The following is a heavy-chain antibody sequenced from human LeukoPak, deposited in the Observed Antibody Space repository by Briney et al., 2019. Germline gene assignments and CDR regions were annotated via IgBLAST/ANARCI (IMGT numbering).Heavy chain of an antibody. D-gene: IGHD3-22*01. Sequence: GGSLRLSCAASGFTFSSYEMNWVRQAPGKGLEWASYISSSGSTIYYADSVKGRFTISRDNAKNSLYLQMNSLRAEDTAVYYCARDFVKISSGYYYYYYGMDVWGQGTTVTVSS. J-gene: IGHJ6*02. V-gene: IGHV3-48*03. CDR3: ARDFVKISSGYYYYYYGMDV. CDR1: GFTFSSYE. CDR2: ISSSGSTI.